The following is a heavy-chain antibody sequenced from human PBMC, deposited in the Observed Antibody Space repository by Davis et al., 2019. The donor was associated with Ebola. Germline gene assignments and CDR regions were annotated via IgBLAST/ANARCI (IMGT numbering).Heavy chain of an antibody. J-gene: IGHJ6*02. CDR1: GFTFSSYS. CDR3: ARGQGYCTNGVCLGGYYYYYGMGV. Sequence: PGGSLRLSCAASGFTFSSYSMNWVRQAPGKGLEWVSSISSSSSYIYYADSVKGRFTISRDNAKNSLYLQMNSLRAEDTAVYYCARGQGYCTNGVCLGGYYYYYGMGVWGQGTTVTVSS. V-gene: IGHV3-21*01. CDR2: ISSSSSYI. D-gene: IGHD2-8*01.